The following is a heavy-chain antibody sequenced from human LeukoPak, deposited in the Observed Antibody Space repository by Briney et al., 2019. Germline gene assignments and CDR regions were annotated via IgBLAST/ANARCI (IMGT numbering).Heavy chain of an antibody. CDR3: ARGGSPRIAAAGTGWFDP. J-gene: IGHJ5*02. D-gene: IGHD6-13*01. CDR2: IYTSGST. V-gene: IGHV4-4*07. CDR1: GGSISGHF. Sequence: SETLSLTCTVSGGSISGHFWTWIRQPAGKGLEWIGRIYTSGSTNYNPSLKSRVTMSVDTSKNQFSLKLSSVTAADTAVYYCARGGSPRIAAAGTGWFDPWGQGTLVTVSA.